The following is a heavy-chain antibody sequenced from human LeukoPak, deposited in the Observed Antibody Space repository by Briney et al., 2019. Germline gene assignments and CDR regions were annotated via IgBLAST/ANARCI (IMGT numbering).Heavy chain of an antibody. CDR1: GFTFSTYW. CDR2: INSDGSST. Sequence: GGSLRLSCAASGFTFSTYWMHWVRQAPGKGRVWVSRINSDGSSTSYADSVKGRVNISRDNAKNTLYLQMNSLRAEDMAVYYCARAGQHYGDYVEFWFDPWGQGTLVTVSP. J-gene: IGHJ5*02. CDR3: ARAGQHYGDYVEFWFDP. V-gene: IGHV3-74*01. D-gene: IGHD4-17*01.